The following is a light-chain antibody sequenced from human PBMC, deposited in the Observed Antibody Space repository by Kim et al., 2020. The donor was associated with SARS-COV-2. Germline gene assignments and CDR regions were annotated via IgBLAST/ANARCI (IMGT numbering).Light chain of an antibody. J-gene: IGLJ3*02. CDR1: SGHSKYK. CDR3: VADHGSPSTFAWV. Sequence: QLVLTQPPSASASLGASVTLTCTLSSGHSKYKVDWYQQSPGKGPRCVMRVCTGGIVGTQGDGIPDRFSVLGSGLNRYLTIKNIQSEDESDYHGVADHGSPSTFAWVFGGGTQLTVL. V-gene: IGLV9-49*01. CDR2: VCTGGIVG.